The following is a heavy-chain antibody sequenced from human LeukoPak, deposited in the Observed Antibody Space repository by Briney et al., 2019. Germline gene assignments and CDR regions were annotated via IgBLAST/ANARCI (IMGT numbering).Heavy chain of an antibody. Sequence: ASVKVSCKASGYTFTGYYIHWLRQAAGQGREWMGWINPYNCATNLAQRLQGRVTMTRDTSLNTAYMEASRLRSDDTAVYFCARDLYSSGWYPFYWGQGTLVTVSS. CDR1: GYTFTGYY. J-gene: IGHJ4*02. CDR3: ARDLYSSGWYPFY. CDR2: INPYNCAT. V-gene: IGHV1-2*02. D-gene: IGHD6-19*01.